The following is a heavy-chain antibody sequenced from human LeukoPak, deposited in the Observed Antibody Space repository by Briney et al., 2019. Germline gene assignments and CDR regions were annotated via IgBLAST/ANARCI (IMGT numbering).Heavy chain of an antibody. J-gene: IGHJ4*02. D-gene: IGHD6-13*01. CDR1: GFTFSNYA. V-gene: IGHV3-23*01. Sequence: GGSLRLSCAASGFTFSNYAMSWIRQAPGKGLEWVSVISGSGGYTNYADSVKGRFTISRDNSKNTLYLQMNSLRAEDTAVYYCVKEWQQVVLNYFDYWGQGTLVTVSS. CDR3: VKEWQQVVLNYFDY. CDR2: ISGSGGYT.